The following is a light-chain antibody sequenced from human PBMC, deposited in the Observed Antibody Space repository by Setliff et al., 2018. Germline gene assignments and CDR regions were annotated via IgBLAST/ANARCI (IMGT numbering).Light chain of an antibody. CDR1: SGDVGGYNY. CDR2: DVS. CDR3: SSYTSSSTFYV. J-gene: IGLJ1*01. V-gene: IGLV2-14*03. Sequence: QSALTQPASVSGPPGQSITISCTGISGDVGGYNYVSWYQQHPGKAPKLMIYDVSNRPSGVSNRFSGSKSGNTASLTISGLQAEDEADYYCSSYTSSSTFYVFGTGTKVTVL.